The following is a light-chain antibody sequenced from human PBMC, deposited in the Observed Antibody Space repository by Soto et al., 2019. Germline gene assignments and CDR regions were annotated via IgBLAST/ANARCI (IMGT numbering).Light chain of an antibody. Sequence: SVLTQPPSLSAAPGQKVTISCSGSTSNIGYNFVSWYQQLPGTAPKLLIYDNDRRPSGIPDRFSASKSGTSATLDITGLQTGDEADYYCGTWDSSLSAVVFGAGTKVTVL. CDR3: GTWDSSLSAVV. V-gene: IGLV1-51*01. J-gene: IGLJ2*01. CDR1: TSNIGYNF. CDR2: DND.